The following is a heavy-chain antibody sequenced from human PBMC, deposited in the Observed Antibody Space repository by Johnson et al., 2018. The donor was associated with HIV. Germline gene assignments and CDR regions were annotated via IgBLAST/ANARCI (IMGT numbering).Heavy chain of an antibody. J-gene: IGHJ3*02. Sequence: QVQLVESGGGVVQPGRSLRLSCAASGFTFTYFGMHWVRQAPGKGLEWVAVIWYDGSNTFYEASVKGRFTISRDNSKNTLYLQMNSRRAEDTALYYCVKGSRDLGGAFDIWGQGTMVTVSS. CDR1: GFTFTYFG. CDR2: IWYDGSNT. CDR3: VKGSRDLGGAFDI. V-gene: IGHV3-33*06.